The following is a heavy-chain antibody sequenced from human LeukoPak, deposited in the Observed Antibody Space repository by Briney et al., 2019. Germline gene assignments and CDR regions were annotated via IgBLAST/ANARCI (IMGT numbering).Heavy chain of an antibody. CDR1: GYSFTSYW. J-gene: IGHJ6*02. Sequence: GESLKISCKGSGYSFTSYWIGWVRQMPEKGLEWMGIIYPDDSDTIYSPSFQGQVTISADKSISTAYLQWSSLKASDTAMYYCARRSAVAGKYYYYYGMDVWGQGTTVTVSS. CDR2: IYPDDSDT. V-gene: IGHV5-51*01. CDR3: ARRSAVAGKYYYYYGMDV. D-gene: IGHD6-19*01.